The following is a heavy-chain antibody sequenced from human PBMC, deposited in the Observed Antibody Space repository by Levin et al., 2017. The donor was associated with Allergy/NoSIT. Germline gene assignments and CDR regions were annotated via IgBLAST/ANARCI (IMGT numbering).Heavy chain of an antibody. CDR1: GGTFSSYA. J-gene: IGHJ5*02. V-gene: IGHV1-69*06. Sequence: KISCKASGGTFSSYAISWVRQAPGQGLEWMGGIIPIFGTANYAQKFQGRVTITADKSTSTAYMELSSLRSEDTAVYYCARDLAAPSWFDPWGQGTLVTVSS. CDR3: ARDLAAPSWFDP. D-gene: IGHD6-6*01. CDR2: IIPIFGTA.